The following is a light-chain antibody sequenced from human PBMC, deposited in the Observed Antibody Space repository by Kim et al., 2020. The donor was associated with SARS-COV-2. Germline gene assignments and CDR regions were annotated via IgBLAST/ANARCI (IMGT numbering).Light chain of an antibody. J-gene: IGKJ2*01. CDR2: AAS. CDR1: QVISTY. CDR3: QQYYSYPPMYT. Sequence: STGDRVTITCRARQVISTYLAWYQQNPGKAPRLLIYAASTLQPGVPSRFNGSGSGTDFTLTISSLQSEDFATYYCQQYYSYPPMYTFGQGTKLEI. V-gene: IGKV1-8*01.